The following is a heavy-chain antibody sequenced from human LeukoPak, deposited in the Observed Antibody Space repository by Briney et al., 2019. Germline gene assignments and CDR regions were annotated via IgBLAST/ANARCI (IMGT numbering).Heavy chain of an antibody. CDR2: SYDGNNK. CDR3: ARPYYDSSGYRLDY. V-gene: IGHV3-30*01. D-gene: IGHD3-22*01. Sequence: SYDGNNKYNADSVKGRFTISRDNSKNTLYLQMNSLRADDTAVYYCARPYYDSSGYRLDYWGQGSLVTVSS. J-gene: IGHJ4*02.